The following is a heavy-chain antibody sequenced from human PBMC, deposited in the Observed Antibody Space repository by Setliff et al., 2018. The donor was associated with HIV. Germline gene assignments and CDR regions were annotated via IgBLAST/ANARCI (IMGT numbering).Heavy chain of an antibody. D-gene: IGHD4-17*01. CDR1: GFTFSTYG. J-gene: IGHJ4*02. CDR3: ARDSEFGDPSAAFY. Sequence: GESLKISCAASGFTFSTYGMNWVRQAPGKGLEWISYITSTGSTRKYADSVKGRFTISRDNSKNTVYLQMNSLRAEDTAVYYCARDSEFGDPSAAFYWGQGTLVTVSS. V-gene: IGHV3-48*01. CDR2: ITSTGSTR.